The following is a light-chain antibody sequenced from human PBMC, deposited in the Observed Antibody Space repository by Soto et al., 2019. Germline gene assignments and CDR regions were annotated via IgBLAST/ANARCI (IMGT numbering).Light chain of an antibody. J-gene: IGKJ4*01. Sequence: EIVLAQSPATLSLSPGERATLSCRASQSVSSYLAWYQQRPGQAPRLLIYDVSNRASGIPARFSGSGSETDFTLTISSLEPEDCAIYYCQQRINWPLTFGGGTKVEIK. CDR2: DVS. CDR3: QQRINWPLT. V-gene: IGKV3-11*01. CDR1: QSVSSY.